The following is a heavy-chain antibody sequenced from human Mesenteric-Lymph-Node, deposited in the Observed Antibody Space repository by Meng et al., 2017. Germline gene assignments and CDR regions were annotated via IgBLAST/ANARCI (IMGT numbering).Heavy chain of an antibody. CDR2: ISYSGST. V-gene: IGHV4-30-4*01. Sequence: QGQPQVSGPGLLKPSTTLSLTFTCSGGSLSSGYYYWRWIRQPPGKGLEWIGYISYSGSTYYNPSLKSRVTISVDTSKNQFSLKLSSVTAADTAVYYCARTHFYDSSNYGFDYWGQGTLVTVSS. D-gene: IGHD3-22*01. J-gene: IGHJ4*02. CDR1: GGSLSSGYYY. CDR3: ARTHFYDSSNYGFDY.